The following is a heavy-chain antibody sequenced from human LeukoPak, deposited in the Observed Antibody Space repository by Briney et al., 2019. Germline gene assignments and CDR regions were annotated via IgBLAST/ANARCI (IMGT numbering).Heavy chain of an antibody. V-gene: IGHV4-39*01. CDR2: VYHSGST. D-gene: IGHD1-26*01. Sequence: PSETLSLTCTVAGASISRESYYWGWIRQPRGKGLEWIGAVYHSGSTSYNPSLKSRVTISLDTSKNQFSLHLSSVTAADTAVYCRARHMPDAGIYLDYWGQGTLVTVSS. CDR3: ARHMPDAGIYLDY. J-gene: IGHJ4*02. CDR1: GASISRESYY.